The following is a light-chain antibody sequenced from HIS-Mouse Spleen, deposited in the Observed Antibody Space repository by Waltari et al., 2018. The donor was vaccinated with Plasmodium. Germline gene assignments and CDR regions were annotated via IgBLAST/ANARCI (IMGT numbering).Light chain of an antibody. CDR2: DAS. CDR3: QQYDNLPPLFT. Sequence: IQMTQSPSSLSASVGERVTTTCQASQDISNYLNWYQQKPGKAPKLLIYDASNLETGVPSRFSGSGSGTDFTFTISSLQPEDIATYYCQQYDNLPPLFTFGPGTKVDIK. V-gene: IGKV1-33*01. CDR1: QDISNY. J-gene: IGKJ3*01.